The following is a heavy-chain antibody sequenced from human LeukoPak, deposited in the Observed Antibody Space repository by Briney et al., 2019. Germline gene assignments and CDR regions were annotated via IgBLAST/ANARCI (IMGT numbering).Heavy chain of an antibody. V-gene: IGHV3-30*18. CDR2: ISYDGSNK. CDR3: AKDGGYSGYEDY. J-gene: IGHJ4*02. Sequence: PGGSLRLSCAASGFTFSSYGMHWVRQAPGKGLEWVAVISYDGSNKYYADSVKGRFTISRDNSKNTLYLQMNSLRAEDTAVYYCAKDGGYSGYEDYWGQGTLVTVSS. D-gene: IGHD5-12*01. CDR1: GFTFSSYG.